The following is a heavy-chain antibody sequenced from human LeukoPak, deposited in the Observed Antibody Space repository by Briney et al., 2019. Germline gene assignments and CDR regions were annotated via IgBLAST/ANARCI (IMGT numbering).Heavy chain of an antibody. CDR1: GGSISSGYW. J-gene: IGHJ6*03. CDR3: ATVPAAISYYYYYMDV. Sequence: SETLSLTCVVSGGSISSGYWWSWVRQPPRKGLEWIGEIHHSDGTNYNPTLKSRVTISVDTSKNQFSLKLTSVTAADTAVYYCATVPAAISYYYYYMDVWGKGTTVTVSS. D-gene: IGHD2-2*02. CDR2: IHHSDGT. V-gene: IGHV4-4*02.